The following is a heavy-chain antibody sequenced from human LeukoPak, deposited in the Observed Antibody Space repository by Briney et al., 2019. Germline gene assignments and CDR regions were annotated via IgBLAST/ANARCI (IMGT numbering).Heavy chain of an antibody. V-gene: IGHV3-9*01. Sequence: PGGSLRLSCVASGFTFDDYAMHWVRQAPGKGLEWVSGISWNSGRIAYAGSVKGRFTISRDNAKNSLYLQMSSLRAEDTALYYCAKDILYCGADCQFDALDIWGQGTMVTVSS. D-gene: IGHD2-21*02. CDR1: GFTFDDYA. J-gene: IGHJ3*02. CDR3: AKDILYCGADCQFDALDI. CDR2: ISWNSGRI.